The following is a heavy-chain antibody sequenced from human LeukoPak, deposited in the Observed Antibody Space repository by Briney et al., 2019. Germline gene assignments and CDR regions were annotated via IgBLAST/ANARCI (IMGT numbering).Heavy chain of an antibody. J-gene: IGHJ5*01. CDR2: VNPNNGDT. D-gene: IGHD3-16*01. CDR3: TRGGSWFDS. Sequence: ASVKVSCKASGYMFVGYHMNWVRQAPGQGLEWMGWVNPNNGDTNYAPKFQGRDILTRDPSISTAYLELTSLKFDDTAVYYCTRGGSWFDSWGQGSLVTVSS. V-gene: IGHV1-2*02. CDR1: GYMFVGYH.